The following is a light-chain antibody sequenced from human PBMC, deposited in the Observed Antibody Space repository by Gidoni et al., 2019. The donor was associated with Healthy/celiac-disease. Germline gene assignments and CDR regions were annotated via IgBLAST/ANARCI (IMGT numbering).Light chain of an antibody. CDR1: QSISSY. Sequence: DIQMTQSPSSLSASVGDRVTITCRASQSISSYLNWYQQKPGKAPKLLIYAASSLQSGVPSRFSGSGSGTDFTITIGSLQPEDFATYYCQQSYSTPYTFGQGTKLEIK. CDR2: AAS. CDR3: QQSYSTPYT. V-gene: IGKV1-39*01. J-gene: IGKJ2*01.